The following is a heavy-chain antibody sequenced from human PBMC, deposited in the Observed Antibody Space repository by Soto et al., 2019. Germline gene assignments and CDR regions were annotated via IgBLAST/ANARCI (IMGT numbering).Heavy chain of an antibody. V-gene: IGHV5-51*01. D-gene: IGHD3-22*01. CDR1: GYSFTSYW. CDR3: ASATYYYDSSGYLEKNAFDI. CDR2: IYPGDSDT. Sequence: EVQLVQSGAEVKKPGESLKISCKGSGYSFTSYWIGWVRQMPGKGLEWMGIIYPGDSDTRYSPSFQGQVTISADKSISTAYLQWSSLKASDTAMYYCASATYYYDSSGYLEKNAFDIWGQGTMVTVSS. J-gene: IGHJ3*02.